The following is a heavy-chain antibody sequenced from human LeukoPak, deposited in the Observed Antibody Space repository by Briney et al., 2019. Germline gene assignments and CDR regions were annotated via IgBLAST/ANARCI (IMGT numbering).Heavy chain of an antibody. D-gene: IGHD3-10*01. CDR1: GCSISTYY. CDR3: ARDTYYSGSGTYFEDYFDS. CDR2: IRGSGEN. Sequence: SETLSLTCTVSGCSISTYYRSWLRQPPGKGLEWIGHIRGSGENNYNPSLKSRVTMSPDASRTQFSLQVNSVTAADTAVYYCARDTYYSGSGTYFEDYFDSWGQGTLVTVTS. J-gene: IGHJ4*02. V-gene: IGHV4-59*12.